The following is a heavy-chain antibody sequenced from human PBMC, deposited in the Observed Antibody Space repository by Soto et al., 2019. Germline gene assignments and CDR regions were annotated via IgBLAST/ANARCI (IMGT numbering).Heavy chain of an antibody. CDR3: ARDKVFRQWLTYGMDV. J-gene: IGHJ6*02. CDR1: GFTFSDYY. D-gene: IGHD6-19*01. CDR2: ISSSGSTI. Sequence: QVQLVESGGGLVKPGGSLRLSCAASGFTFSDYYMSWIRQAPGKGQEWVSYISSSGSTIYYADSVKGRFTISRDNAKNSLYLQMNSLRAEDTAVFYCARDKVFRQWLTYGMDVWGQGTTVTVSS. V-gene: IGHV3-11*01.